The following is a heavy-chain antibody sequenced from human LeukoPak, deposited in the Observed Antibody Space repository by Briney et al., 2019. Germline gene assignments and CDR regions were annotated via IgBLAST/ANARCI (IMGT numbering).Heavy chain of an antibody. V-gene: IGHV1-18*01. CDR1: GYTFTSYG. J-gene: IGHJ4*02. D-gene: IGHD3-22*01. CDR2: ISAYNGNT. Sequence: ASVNVSCKASGYTFTSYGISWVRQAPGQGLEWMGWISAYNGNTNYAQKFQGRVTITADESTSTAYMELSSLRSEDTAVYYCASQPYYYDSSGYYYGIDYWGQGTLVTVSS. CDR3: ASQPYYYDSSGYYYGIDY.